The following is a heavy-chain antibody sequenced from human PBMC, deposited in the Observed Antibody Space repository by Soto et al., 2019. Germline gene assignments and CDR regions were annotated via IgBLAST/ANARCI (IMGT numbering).Heavy chain of an antibody. D-gene: IGHD4-17*01. CDR3: TTYHGDYNFDH. J-gene: IGHJ5*02. Sequence: QVQLVQSGAEVKKPGASVKVSCKVSGYTLNEVAMHWVRQAPGKGLEWLGGFDPDEAEIIYAQHFQGRVTMTEDTSTDTVYMELSSLRSEDTALYFCTTYHGDYNFDHWGQGTLVTVSS. V-gene: IGHV1-24*01. CDR1: GYTLNEVA. CDR2: FDPDEAEI.